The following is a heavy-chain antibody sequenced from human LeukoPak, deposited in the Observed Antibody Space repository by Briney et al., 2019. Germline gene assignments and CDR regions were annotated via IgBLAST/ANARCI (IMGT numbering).Heavy chain of an antibody. CDR2: ISPGSGGT. D-gene: IGHD5-18*01. CDR1: GYTFTGYY. J-gene: IGHJ4*02. CDR3: AKTWIPAPFDY. Sequence: ASVKVSCKASGYTFTGYYMHWVRQAPGQGLEWMGWISPGSGGTSYAQKFQGRVTVTSDTSINTAYMELSSLRSDDTAVYYCAKTWIPAPFDYWGQGTLVTVSS. V-gene: IGHV1-2*02.